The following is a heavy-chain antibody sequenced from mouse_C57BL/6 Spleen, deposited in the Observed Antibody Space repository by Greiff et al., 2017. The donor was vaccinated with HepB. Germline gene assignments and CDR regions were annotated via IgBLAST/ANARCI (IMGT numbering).Heavy chain of an antibody. CDR1: GYTFTSYW. J-gene: IGHJ3*01. CDR3: ARGGVTTEGFAY. V-gene: IGHV1-52*01. Sequence: QVQLQQPGAELVRPGSSVKLSCKASGYTFTSYWMHWVKQSPIQGLEWIGNIDPSDSETHYNQKFKDKATLTVDKSSSTAYMQLSSLTSEDSAVYYCARGGVTTEGFAYWGQGTLVTVSA. CDR2: IDPSDSET. D-gene: IGHD1-1*01.